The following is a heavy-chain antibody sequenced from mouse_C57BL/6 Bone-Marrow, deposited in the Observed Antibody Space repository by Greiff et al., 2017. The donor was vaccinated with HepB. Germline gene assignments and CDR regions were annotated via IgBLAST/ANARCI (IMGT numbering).Heavy chain of an antibody. CDR2: ISDGGSYT. J-gene: IGHJ2*01. CDR1: GFTFSSYA. D-gene: IGHD2-2*01. V-gene: IGHV5-4*01. CDR3: ARGPPYTMVTTSGY. Sequence: EVQLVESGGGLVKPGGSLKLSCAASGFTFSSYAMSWVRQTPEKRLEWVATISDGGSYTYYPDNVKGRFTISRDNAKNNLYLQMSHLKSEDTAMYYCARGPPYTMVTTSGYWGQGTTLTVSS.